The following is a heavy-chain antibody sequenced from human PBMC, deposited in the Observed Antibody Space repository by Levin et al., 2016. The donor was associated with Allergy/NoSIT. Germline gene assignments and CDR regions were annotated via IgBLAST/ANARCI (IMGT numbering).Heavy chain of an antibody. Sequence: GGSLRLSCAASAFTFTSYTLTWVRQAPGKGLEWVSSISAGTSYLYYADSVKGRFSISRDNAKNSLSLQMNSLRDEDTAVYYCARTLSADHYYGSGKFDAFDIWGQGTMVTVSS. V-gene: IGHV3-21*01. CDR3: ARTLSADHYYGSGKFDAFDI. CDR2: ISAGTSYL. CDR1: AFTFTSYT. J-gene: IGHJ3*02. D-gene: IGHD3-10*01.